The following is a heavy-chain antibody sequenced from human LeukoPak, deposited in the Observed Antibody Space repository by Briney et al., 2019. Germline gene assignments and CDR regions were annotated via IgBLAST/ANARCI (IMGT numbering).Heavy chain of an antibody. CDR1: GYTLTELS. V-gene: IGHV1-24*01. D-gene: IGHD3-3*01. CDR3: ATSYYDFWSGYYRLLDY. CDR2: FDPEDGET. J-gene: IGHJ4*02. Sequence: SVKVSCKVSGYTLTELSMHWVRQAPGNGLEWMGGFDPEDGETNYAHKFQGRVTMTEDTSTDTPYMELSSLRSEDTAVYYCATSYYDFWSGYYRLLDYWGQGTLVTVSS.